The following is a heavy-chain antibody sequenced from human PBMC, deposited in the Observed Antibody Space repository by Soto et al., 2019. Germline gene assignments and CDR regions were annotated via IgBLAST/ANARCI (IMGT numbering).Heavy chain of an antibody. D-gene: IGHD3-22*01. CDR3: ASTLVYINKYYYDSSGYK. CDR2: IIPIFGTA. Sequence: SVKGSCKAVGGSFSSYASSWGRQAPGQGLEWMGGIIPIFGTANYAQKFQGRVTITADKSTSTAYMELSSLRSEDTAVYYCASTLVYINKYYYDSSGYKWAQGTLVTVSS. CDR1: GGSFSSYA. V-gene: IGHV1-69*06. J-gene: IGHJ4*02.